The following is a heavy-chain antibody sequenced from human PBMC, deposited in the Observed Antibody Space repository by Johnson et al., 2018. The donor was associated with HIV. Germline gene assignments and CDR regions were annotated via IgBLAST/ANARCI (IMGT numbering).Heavy chain of an antibody. D-gene: IGHD5-24*01. V-gene: IGHV3-11*04. CDR3: AREMAWEDAFDI. Sequence: VQLVESGGGLVKPGGSLRLSCAASEFTFSDYYMTWIRQAPGKGLEWLSYISSSGTAIYYADSVKGRFTISRDNAKNSLYLRMNSLRAEDTAVYYCAREMAWEDAFDIWGQGTMVTVSS. J-gene: IGHJ3*02. CDR1: EFTFSDYY. CDR2: ISSSGTAI.